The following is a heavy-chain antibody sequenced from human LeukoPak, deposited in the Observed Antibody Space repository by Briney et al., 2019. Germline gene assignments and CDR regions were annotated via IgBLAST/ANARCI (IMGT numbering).Heavy chain of an antibody. CDR3: ARAGHRKYYYDNAYDY. V-gene: IGHV1-18*01. Sequence: ASVKVSCKASAYTFTSYGISWVRQAPGQGLEWMGWISAYNGNTNYAQKLQGRVTMTTDTSTSTAYMELRSLRSDDTAVYYCARAGHRKYYYDNAYDYWGQGTLVTVSS. CDR2: ISAYNGNT. J-gene: IGHJ4*02. D-gene: IGHD3-22*01. CDR1: AYTFTSYG.